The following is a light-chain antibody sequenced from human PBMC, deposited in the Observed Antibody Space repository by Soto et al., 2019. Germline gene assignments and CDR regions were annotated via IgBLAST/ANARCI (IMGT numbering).Light chain of an antibody. CDR1: QDVRHH. V-gene: IGKV1-6*01. CDR3: LQDSGYSWT. CDR2: VAS. Sequence: AIQMTQSPSSLSASVGERVTISCRESQDVRHHIGWYQQTQGKAPKLLIYVASSLQSGVPSRFSGSGYVTDFTLTISSLQPEDFATYFCLQDSGYSWTFGQGTKVEVK. J-gene: IGKJ1*01.